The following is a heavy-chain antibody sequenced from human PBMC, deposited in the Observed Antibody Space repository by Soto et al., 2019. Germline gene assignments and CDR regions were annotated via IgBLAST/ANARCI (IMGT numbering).Heavy chain of an antibody. CDR3: ARQETTSPLDY. J-gene: IGHJ4*02. CDR2: IYPGDSDT. D-gene: IGHD1-1*01. Sequence: GGSLKISCKGSGYSFNTYWIGWVRQMPGKGLEWMGIIYPGDSDTRYSPAFQGHVTISADKSSSTAYLQWSSLEASDTAIYYCARQETTSPLDYWGQGTLVTVSS. V-gene: IGHV5-51*01. CDR1: GYSFNTYW.